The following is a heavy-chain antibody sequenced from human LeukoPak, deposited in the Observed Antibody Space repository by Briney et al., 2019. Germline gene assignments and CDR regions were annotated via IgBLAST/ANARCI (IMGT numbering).Heavy chain of an antibody. D-gene: IGHD3-22*01. CDR1: GFIVSGNY. J-gene: IGHJ2*01. V-gene: IGHV3-53*01. CDR2: IYSGGNK. CDR3: ARWDRSAYGYFDL. Sequence: PGGSLRLSCAASGFIVSGNYMSWVRQAPGKGLEWVSFIYSGGNKYYADSVKGRFTISGDNFKNTLYLQMNSLRAEDTAVYYCARWDRSAYGYFDLWGRGTLVTVSS.